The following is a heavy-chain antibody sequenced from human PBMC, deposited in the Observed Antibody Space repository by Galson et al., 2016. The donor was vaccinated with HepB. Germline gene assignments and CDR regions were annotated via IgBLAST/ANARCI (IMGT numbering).Heavy chain of an antibody. D-gene: IGHD2/OR15-2a*01. CDR2: MSSSGDTI. CDR1: GFTFSDYY. V-gene: IGHV3-11*01. CDR3: ARLLYYFYGMDV. J-gene: IGHJ6*02. Sequence: SLRLSCAASGFTFSDYYMTWVRQAPGKGLEWVSYMSSSGDTIYYADSVKGRFTISRDNAKNSLYLQMNSLRAEDTAVYYCARLLYYFYGMDVWGQGTAVTVSS.